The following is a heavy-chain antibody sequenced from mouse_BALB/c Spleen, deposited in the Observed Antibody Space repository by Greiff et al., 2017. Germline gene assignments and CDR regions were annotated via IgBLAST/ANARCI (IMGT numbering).Heavy chain of an antibody. V-gene: IGHV1-4*02. J-gene: IGHJ1*01. CDR2: INPSSGYT. CDR3: ARPPHYYGSSHWYFDV. D-gene: IGHD1-1*01. Sequence: QVQLQQSGAELVRPGASVKMSCKASGYTFTSYTMHWVKQRPGQGLEWIGYINPSSGYTEYNQKFKDKTTLTADKSSSTAYMQLSSLTSEDSAVYYCARPPHYYGSSHWYFDVWGAGTTVTVSS. CDR1: GYTFTSYT.